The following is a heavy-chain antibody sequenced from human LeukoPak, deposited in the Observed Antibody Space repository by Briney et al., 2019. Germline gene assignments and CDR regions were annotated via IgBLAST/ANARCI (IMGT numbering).Heavy chain of an antibody. Sequence: PSETLSLTCTVSGGSISSSSYYWSWIRQPPGKGLEWIGYIYYSGSTNYNPSLKSRVTISVDTSKNQFSLKLSSVTAADTAVYYCARYTTVTTKAPYWYFDLWGRGTLVTVSS. D-gene: IGHD4-17*01. J-gene: IGHJ2*01. CDR2: IYYSGST. V-gene: IGHV4-61*01. CDR1: GGSISSSSYY. CDR3: ARYTTVTTKAPYWYFDL.